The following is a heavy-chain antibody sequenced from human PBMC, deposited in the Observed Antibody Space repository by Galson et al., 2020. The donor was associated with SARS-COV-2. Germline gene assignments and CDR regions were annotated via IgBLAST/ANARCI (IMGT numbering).Heavy chain of an antibody. CDR1: GFTFSSYG. J-gene: IGHJ2*01. V-gene: IGHV3-30*18. CDR2: ISYDGSNK. CDR3: AKDDYGVNWYVEI. Sequence: GESLKISCAASGFTFSSYGMHWVRQAPGKGLEWVAVISYDGSNKYYADSVKGRFTISRDNSKNTLYLQMNSLRAEDTAVYYCAKDDYGVNWYVEIWCRGTLVTVSS. D-gene: IGHD4-17*01.